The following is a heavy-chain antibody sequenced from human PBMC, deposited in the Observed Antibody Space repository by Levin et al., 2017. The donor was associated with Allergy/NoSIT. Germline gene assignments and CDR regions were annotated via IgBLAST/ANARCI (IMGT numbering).Heavy chain of an antibody. CDR3: ARVYGDYVLGFDYFDY. D-gene: IGHD4-17*01. CDR1: GGSISSYY. CDR2: IYTSGST. V-gene: IGHV4-4*07. J-gene: IGHJ4*02. Sequence: SQTLSLTCTVSGGSISSYYWSWIRQPAGKGLEWIGRIYTSGSTNYNPSLKSRVTMSVDTSKNQFSLKLSSVTAADTAVYYCARVYGDYVLGFDYFDYWGQGTLVTVSS.